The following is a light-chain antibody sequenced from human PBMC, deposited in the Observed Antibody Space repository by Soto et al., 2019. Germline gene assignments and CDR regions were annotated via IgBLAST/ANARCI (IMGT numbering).Light chain of an antibody. CDR2: EVT. CDR3: GSYAGSNNML. Sequence: QSALTQPPSASGSPGQSVTISCTGTSNDIGGSNFVSWYQQHPDKAPKLVIYEVTKRPSGVPDRFSAFKSGNTASLTVSGLQPEDEADYYCGSYAGSNNMLFGGGTKVTVL. V-gene: IGLV2-8*01. CDR1: SNDIGGSNF. J-gene: IGLJ2*01.